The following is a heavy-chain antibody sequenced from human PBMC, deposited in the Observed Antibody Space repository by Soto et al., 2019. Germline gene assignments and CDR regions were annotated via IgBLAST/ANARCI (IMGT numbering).Heavy chain of an antibody. J-gene: IGHJ4*02. CDR3: ARDINWPLDS. CDR2: ISSSSGTI. CDR1: GFTFSSFS. D-gene: IGHD1-1*01. V-gene: IGHV3-48*01. Sequence: QPGGSLRLSCAASGFTFSSFSMNWVRQAPGKGLEWVSYISSSSGTILYADSVKGRFTISRDDAKNSLYLQMNSLRAEDTAIYYCARDINWPLDSWGQGALVTVSS.